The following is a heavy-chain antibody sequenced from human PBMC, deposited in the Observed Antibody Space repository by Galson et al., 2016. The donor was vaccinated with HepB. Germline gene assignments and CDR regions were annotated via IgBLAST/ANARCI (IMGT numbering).Heavy chain of an antibody. CDR2: INHSGST. J-gene: IGHJ4*02. V-gene: IGHV4-34*01. D-gene: IGHD6-19*01. CDR3: ATDSSGWYWAFDY. Sequence: LSLTCAVYGGSFSGYYWSWLRQPPGKGLEWIGEINHSGSTNYNPSLKSRVTISVDTSKNQFSLKLSSVTAADTAVYYCATDSSGWYWAFDYWGQGTLVTVSS. CDR1: GGSFSGYY.